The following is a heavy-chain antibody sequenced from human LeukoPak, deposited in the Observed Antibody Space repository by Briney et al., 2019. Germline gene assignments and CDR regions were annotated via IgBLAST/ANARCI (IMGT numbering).Heavy chain of an antibody. CDR1: GYTFTGEY. Sequence: ASVKVSCKASGYTFTGEYLHWVRQAPGQGLEWLGWINPNSGGTNYAQKFQGRVTMTRDTSINTAYMELSSLRSDGTAVYYCARDSRSSYSFDYWGQGTLVTVSS. CDR2: INPNSGGT. J-gene: IGHJ4*02. V-gene: IGHV1-2*02. D-gene: IGHD6-6*01. CDR3: ARDSRSSYSFDY.